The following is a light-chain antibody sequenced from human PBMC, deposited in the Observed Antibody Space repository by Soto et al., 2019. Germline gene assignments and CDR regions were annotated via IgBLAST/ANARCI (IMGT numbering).Light chain of an antibody. Sequence: EIVMTQSPATLSVSPGERATLSCRASQRVSSNLAWYQQKPGQAPRLLIYGASTRATGIAARFSGSGSGTEFTLTISSLQSEDFAVYYCQQYNNWPPLTFGGGTKVEI. CDR1: QRVSSN. V-gene: IGKV3-15*01. CDR2: GAS. J-gene: IGKJ4*01. CDR3: QQYNNWPPLT.